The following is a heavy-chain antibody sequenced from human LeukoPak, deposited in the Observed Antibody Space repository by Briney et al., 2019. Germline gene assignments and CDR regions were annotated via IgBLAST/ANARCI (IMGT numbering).Heavy chain of an antibody. CDR3: ARFTYYDFWSGYPSYGMDV. Sequence: ASVKVSCKASGYTFTSYGISWVRQAPGQGLEWMGWISAYNGNTNYAQKLQGRVTMTTDTSTSTAYMGLRSLRSDDTAVYYCARFTYYDFWSGYPSYGMDVWGQGTTVTVSS. J-gene: IGHJ6*02. CDR2: ISAYNGNT. V-gene: IGHV1-18*01. CDR1: GYTFTSYG. D-gene: IGHD3-3*01.